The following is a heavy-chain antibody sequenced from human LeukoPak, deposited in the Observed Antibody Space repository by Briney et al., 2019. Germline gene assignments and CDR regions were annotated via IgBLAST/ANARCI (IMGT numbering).Heavy chain of an antibody. CDR1: GFTFSSYA. CDR2: ISGSGGST. V-gene: IGHV3-23*01. Sequence: GGPLRLSCAASGFTFSSYAMSWVRQAPGKGLEWVSAISGSGGSTYYADSVQGRFTISRDNSRNTLYLQMNSLRAEDTAVYYCARASCSGGRCFSNFDYWGQGTLVTVSS. CDR3: ARASCSGGRCFSNFDY. D-gene: IGHD2-15*01. J-gene: IGHJ4*02.